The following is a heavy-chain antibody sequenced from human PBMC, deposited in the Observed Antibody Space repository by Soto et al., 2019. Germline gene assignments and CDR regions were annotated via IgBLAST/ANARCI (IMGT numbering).Heavy chain of an antibody. CDR1: GFTFNNYG. V-gene: IGHV3-30*18. J-gene: IGHJ6*03. Sequence: GGSLRLSCAASGFTFNNYGMHWVRQAPGKGLEWVTFISYDGSNKYYADSVKGRFTISRDNSKNTLYLQMNSLRAEDTAVYYCAKELPTYCSGGSCNYYYYMDVWGKGTTVTVSS. CDR3: AKELPTYCSGGSCNYYYYMDV. CDR2: ISYDGSNK. D-gene: IGHD2-15*01.